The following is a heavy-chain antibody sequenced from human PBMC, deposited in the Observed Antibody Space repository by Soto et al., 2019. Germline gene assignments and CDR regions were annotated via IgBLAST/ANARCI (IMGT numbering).Heavy chain of an antibody. CDR3: ARHEGSGTSVWFYP. Sequence: EVQLVQSGAEVKKPGESLRISCKGSGYNFISYWISWVRQMPGKGLEWMGKIDPSDSYANYSPSFQGHVTISADKSISTAYLQWTSLKASDTAMYYCARHEGSGTSVWFYPWCQGTLVTVSS. V-gene: IGHV5-10-1*01. CDR2: IDPSDSYA. CDR1: GYNFISYW. D-gene: IGHD1-26*01. J-gene: IGHJ5*02.